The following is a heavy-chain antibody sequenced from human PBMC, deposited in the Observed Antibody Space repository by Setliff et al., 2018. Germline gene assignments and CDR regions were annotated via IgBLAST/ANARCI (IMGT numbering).Heavy chain of an antibody. V-gene: IGHV4-30-2*01. J-gene: IGHJ5*02. D-gene: IGHD3-9*01. CDR2: IYHSGST. CDR1: GGSISSGGYS. Sequence: SETLSLTCAVSGGSISSGGYSWSWIRQPPGKGLEWIGYIYHSGSTYYNPSLKSRVTISVDRSKNQFSLKLSSVTAADTAVYYCARRLRYFDWSANWFDPWGQGTLVTVSS. CDR3: ARRLRYFDWSANWFDP.